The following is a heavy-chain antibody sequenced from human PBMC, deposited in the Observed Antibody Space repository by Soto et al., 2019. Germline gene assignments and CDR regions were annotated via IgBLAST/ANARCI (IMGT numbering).Heavy chain of an antibody. V-gene: IGHV4-59*01. CDR3: ARAGSMIRGPNFFDA. D-gene: IGHD3-10*01. CDR2: YFDSVRN. CDR1: SVPITEYS. Sequence: SETLSLTCNVSSVPITEYSWSWVRQSPGKGLEWIGNYFDSVRNMYNPSLKSRVTISVDTSKNLFSLKLSSLTAADTSVYHCARAGSMIRGPNFFDAWGQGVQVTVSS. J-gene: IGHJ4*02.